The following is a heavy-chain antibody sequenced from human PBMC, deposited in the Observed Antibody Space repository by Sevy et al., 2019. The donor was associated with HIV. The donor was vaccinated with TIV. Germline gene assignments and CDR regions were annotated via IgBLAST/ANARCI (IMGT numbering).Heavy chain of an antibody. CDR2: ISAYNGNT. D-gene: IGHD3-16*02. CDR1: GYTFTSYG. J-gene: IGHJ5*02. CDR3: ARGELMITFGGVIAPHNWFDP. Sequence: ASVKVSCKASGYTFTSYGISWVRQAPGQGLEWMGWISAYNGNTNYAQKLQGRVTMTTDTSTSTAYMELRSLRSDDTAVYYCARGELMITFGGVIAPHNWFDPWGQGTLDTVSS. V-gene: IGHV1-18*01.